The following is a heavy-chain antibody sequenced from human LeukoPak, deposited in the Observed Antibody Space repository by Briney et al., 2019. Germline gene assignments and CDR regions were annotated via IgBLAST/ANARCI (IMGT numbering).Heavy chain of an antibody. V-gene: IGHV1-24*01. CDR3: ATDSSGWYAFDY. D-gene: IGHD6-19*01. CDR2: FDPEDGET. J-gene: IGHJ4*02. CDR1: GYTLTELS. Sequence: GASVKVSCKVSGYTLTELSMHWVRQAPGKGLEWMGGFDPEDGETIYAQKFQGRVTMTEDTSTETAYMELSSLRSEDTSVYYCATDSSGWYAFDYWGQGTLVTVSS.